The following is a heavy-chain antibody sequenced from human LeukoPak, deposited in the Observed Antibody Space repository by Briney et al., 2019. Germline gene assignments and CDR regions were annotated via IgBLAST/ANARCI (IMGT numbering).Heavy chain of an antibody. D-gene: IGHD6-13*01. CDR3: ARQTASAGTAGFDF. Sequence: PSETLSLTCTVSGGSISSYYWSWIRQPAGKGLEWIGRIYSTGSTNYNPSLKSRVTMSVDTSKNQSSLRLRSVTAADTAVYYCARQTASAGTAGFDFWGQGALVTVSS. CDR2: IYSTGST. CDR1: GGSISSYY. J-gene: IGHJ4*02. V-gene: IGHV4-4*07.